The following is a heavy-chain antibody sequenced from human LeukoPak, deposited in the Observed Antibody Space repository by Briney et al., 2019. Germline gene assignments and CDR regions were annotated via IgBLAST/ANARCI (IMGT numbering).Heavy chain of an antibody. D-gene: IGHD3-22*01. CDR3: TTYYYDSTSGFGY. J-gene: IGHJ4*02. CDR2: IKSKTDGGTI. V-gene: IGHV3-15*01. CDR1: GFTFSNAW. Sequence: GGSLRLSCAASGFTFSNAWMSWVRQAPGKGLEWVARIKSKTDGGTIDYAAPVKGRFTISRDDSKNVVYLQMISLQTEDTAVYYCTTYYYDSTSGFGYWGQGSLVTVSS.